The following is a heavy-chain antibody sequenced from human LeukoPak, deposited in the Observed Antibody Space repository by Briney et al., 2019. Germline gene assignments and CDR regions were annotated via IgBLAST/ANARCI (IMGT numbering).Heavy chain of an antibody. V-gene: IGHV3-21*01. CDR2: ISSSSSYI. Sequence: GGSLRLSCAASGFTFSSYSMNWVRQAPGKGLEWVSSISSSSSYIYYADSVKGRFTISRDNAKNSLYLQMNSLRAGDTAVYYCARDRIASYYYDSSGYYRTTELDYWGQGTLVTVSS. CDR3: ARDRIASYYYDSSGYYRTTELDY. J-gene: IGHJ4*02. D-gene: IGHD3-22*01. CDR1: GFTFSSYS.